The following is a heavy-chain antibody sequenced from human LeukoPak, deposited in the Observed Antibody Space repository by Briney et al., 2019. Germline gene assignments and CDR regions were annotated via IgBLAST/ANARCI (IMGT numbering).Heavy chain of an antibody. J-gene: IGHJ6*02. V-gene: IGHV1-8*01. D-gene: IGHD2-21*02. Sequence: ASVKVSCKASGYTFTSYDINWVRQATGQGLEWMGWMNPNSGNTGYAQKFQGRVTMTRNTSISTAYMELSSLRSEDTAVYYCASAYCGGDCYSPGATNYYYYGMDVWGHGTTVTVSS. CDR2: MNPNSGNT. CDR1: GYTFTSYD. CDR3: ASAYCGGDCYSPGATNYYYYGMDV.